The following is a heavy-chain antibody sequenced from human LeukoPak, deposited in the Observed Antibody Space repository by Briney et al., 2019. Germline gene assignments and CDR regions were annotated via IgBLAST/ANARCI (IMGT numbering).Heavy chain of an antibody. CDR3: ARSPPGLTNWNYYDY. J-gene: IGHJ4*02. D-gene: IGHD1-1*01. Sequence: GGSLRLSCAGSGFTFRDYAMHWVRQAPGKGLEFVSVIGPIGVYTYYANSVKGRFTISRDNSKSTVSLQMGSLRDEDMAVYYCARSPPGLTNWNYYDYWGRGTLVTVSS. CDR2: IGPIGVYT. CDR1: GFTFRDYA. V-gene: IGHV3-64*01.